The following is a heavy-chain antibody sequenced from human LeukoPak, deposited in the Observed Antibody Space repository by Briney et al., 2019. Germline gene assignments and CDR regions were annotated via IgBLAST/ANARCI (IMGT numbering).Heavy chain of an antibody. Sequence: ASVKVSCKASGYTFTSYGISWVRQAPGQGLEWMGWISAYNGNTNYAQKLQGRVTITTDTSTSTAYMELRSLRSDDTAVYYCARTAYDSSDFYRFDYWGQGTLVTVSS. CDR3: ARTAYDSSDFYRFDY. J-gene: IGHJ4*02. CDR1: GYTFTSYG. CDR2: ISAYNGNT. V-gene: IGHV1-18*01. D-gene: IGHD3-22*01.